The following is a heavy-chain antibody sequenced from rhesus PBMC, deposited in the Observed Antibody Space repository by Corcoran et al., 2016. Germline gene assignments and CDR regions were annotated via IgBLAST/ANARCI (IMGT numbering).Heavy chain of an antibody. CDR3: ARDQCTGTTCYVGD. CDR1: GGSLSGYY. D-gene: IGHD2-2*01. Sequence: QVQLQESGPGLVKPTETLSLTCAGSGGSLSGYYWGGIRQPRGEGLGWLGCILVSSRSTHYNPSLKSRFTISKDTSKNQFSLKLSSVTAADTAVYYCARDQCTGTTCYVGDWGQGVLVSVSS. CDR2: ILVSSRST. V-gene: IGHV4-165*01. J-gene: IGHJ4*01.